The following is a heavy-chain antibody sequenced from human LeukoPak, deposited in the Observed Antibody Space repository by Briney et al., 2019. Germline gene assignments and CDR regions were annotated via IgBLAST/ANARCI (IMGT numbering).Heavy chain of an antibody. D-gene: IGHD2-2*01. CDR3: ARHIVVVPAAPYYFDY. CDR2: IIPIFGTA. Sequence: ASVKVSCKASGGTFSSYAISWARQAPGQGLEWMGGIIPIFGTANYAQKFQGRVTITADESTSTAYMELSSLRSEDTAVYYCARHIVVVPAAPYYFDYWGQGTLVTVSS. CDR1: GGTFSSYA. J-gene: IGHJ4*02. V-gene: IGHV1-69*01.